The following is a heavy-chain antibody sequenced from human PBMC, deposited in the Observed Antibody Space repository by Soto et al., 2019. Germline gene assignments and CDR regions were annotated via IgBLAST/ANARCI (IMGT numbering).Heavy chain of an antibody. Sequence: SETLSLTCTVSGGSISSYYWSWIRQPPGKGLEWIGYIYYSGSTNYNPSLKSRVTISVDTSKNQFSLKLSSVTAADTAVYYCARGSSYYDSSGYYYHLDYWGQGTLVTVSS. CDR3: ARGSSYYDSSGYYYHLDY. CDR1: GGSISSYY. J-gene: IGHJ4*02. CDR2: IYYSGST. D-gene: IGHD3-22*01. V-gene: IGHV4-59*01.